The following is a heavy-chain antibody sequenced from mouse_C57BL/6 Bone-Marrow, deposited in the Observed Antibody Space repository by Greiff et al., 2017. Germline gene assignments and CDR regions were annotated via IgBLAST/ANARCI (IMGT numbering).Heavy chain of an antibody. D-gene: IGHD4-1*01. CDR2: IDPETGGT. J-gene: IGHJ2*01. CDR1: GYTFTDYE. Sequence: VQLVESGAELVRPGASVTLSCKASGYTFTDYEMHWVKQTPVHGLEWIGAIDPETGGTAYNQKFKGKAILTADKSSSTAYMELRSLTSEDSAVYYCTRWEYYFDYWGQGTTLTVSS. V-gene: IGHV1-15*01. CDR3: TRWEYYFDY.